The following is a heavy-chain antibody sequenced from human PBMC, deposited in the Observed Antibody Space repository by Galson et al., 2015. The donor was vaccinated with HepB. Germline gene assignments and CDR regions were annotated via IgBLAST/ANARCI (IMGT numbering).Heavy chain of an antibody. Sequence: SVKVSCKASGYTFTSYYMHWVRQAPGQGLEWMGIINPSGGNTNYAQTFQGRVTMTRDTSTSTVYMELSSLRSDDTAVYYCARGSLNYYDSSGRALFWGQGTLVTVSS. J-gene: IGHJ4*02. V-gene: IGHV1-46*01. D-gene: IGHD3-22*01. CDR3: ARGSLNYYDSSGRALF. CDR1: GYTFTSYY. CDR2: INPSGGNT.